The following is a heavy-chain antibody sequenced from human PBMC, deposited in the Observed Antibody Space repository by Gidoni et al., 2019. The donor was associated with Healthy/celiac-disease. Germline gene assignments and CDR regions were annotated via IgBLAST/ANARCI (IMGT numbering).Heavy chain of an antibody. J-gene: IGHJ4*02. CDR2: ISYDGSKK. D-gene: IGHD3-10*01. Sequence: QVQLVESGGGVVQPGRSLRPSCAASGSTFSSDGMHWVRQAPGTGLEWVAVISYDGSKKYYADSVKGRFNISRDNSKNTLYLQMNSLRAEDTAVYYCAKAFYGSGVGTDYWGQGTLVTVSS. V-gene: IGHV3-30*18. CDR1: GSTFSSDG. CDR3: AKAFYGSGVGTDY.